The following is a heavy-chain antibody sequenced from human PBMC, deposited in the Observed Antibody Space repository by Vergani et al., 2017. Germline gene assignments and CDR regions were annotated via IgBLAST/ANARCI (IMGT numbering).Heavy chain of an antibody. Sequence: EVQLLESGGGLVQPGGSLRLSCAASGFTFSSYAMSWVRQAPGKGLEWVSAISGSGGSTYYADSVKGRFTIARDNSKNTLYLQMNSLRAEDTAVYYCARGQRKGFTIFGDYFDYWGQGTLVTVSS. J-gene: IGHJ4*02. CDR2: ISGSGGST. CDR1: GFTFSSYA. CDR3: ARGQRKGFTIFGDYFDY. V-gene: IGHV3-23*01. D-gene: IGHD3-3*01.